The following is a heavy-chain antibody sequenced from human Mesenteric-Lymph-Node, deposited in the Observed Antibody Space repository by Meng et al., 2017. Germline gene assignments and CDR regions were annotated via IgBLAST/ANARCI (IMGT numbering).Heavy chain of an antibody. CDR3: TPDPWGY. D-gene: IGHD3-16*01. V-gene: IGHV3-15*01. CDR1: GITFKDAW. J-gene: IGHJ4*02. Sequence: VQLVDSGGCFVNPGGSLRLSCAVSGITFKDAWMSWVRQAPGKGLEWVGRIKSNGDGGTTDYAAPVKGRFTISRDDSKNTLFLQMDSLKTEDTAVYYCTPDPWGYWGQGTLVTVSS. CDR2: IKSNGDGGTT.